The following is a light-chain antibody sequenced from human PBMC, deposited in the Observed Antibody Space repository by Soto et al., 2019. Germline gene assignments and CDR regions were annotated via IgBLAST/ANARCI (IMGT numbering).Light chain of an antibody. V-gene: IGKV3-20*01. J-gene: IGKJ2*01. CDR3: QQYGSSYT. CDR1: QTVSSN. CDR2: GAS. Sequence: EIVLTQSPGTLSLSPGERATLSCRASQTVSSNLAWYQQKLGQAPRLLIYGASSRASDIPDRFSGSGSGTDFTLTISRLEPEDFAVYYCQQYGSSYTFGQGTKLEIK.